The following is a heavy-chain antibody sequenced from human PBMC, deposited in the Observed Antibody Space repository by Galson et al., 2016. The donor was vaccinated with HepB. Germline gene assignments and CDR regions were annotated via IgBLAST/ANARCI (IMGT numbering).Heavy chain of an antibody. CDR2: IWYDGSHQ. CDR1: GFTFSGYG. CDR3: VREGHDNSKFAYYFGMDV. D-gene: IGHD4-11*01. Sequence: SLRLSCAASGFTFSGYGMHWVRQAPGKGLEWVAGIWYDGSHQYYADSVKGRFTISRDNSTNKLSLQMNSLRAEDTAVYYCVREGHDNSKFAYYFGMDVWGRGTTVTVPS. V-gene: IGHV3-33*01. J-gene: IGHJ6*02.